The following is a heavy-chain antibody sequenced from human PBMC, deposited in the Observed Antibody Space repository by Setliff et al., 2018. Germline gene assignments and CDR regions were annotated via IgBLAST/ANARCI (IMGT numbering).Heavy chain of an antibody. V-gene: IGHV4-39*01. D-gene: IGHD4-4*01. CDR1: GASISSTYY. CDR3: ARASVVHAVTIGY. CDR2: IYYRGIN. Sequence: KASETLSLTCTVSGASISSTYYWGWVRQSPEKGLEWTGSIYYRGINFSNPSLRSRVTMSVDTSKNQFSLNLTSVTAADTAIYYCARASVVHAVTIGYWGQGTLVTVSS. J-gene: IGHJ4*02.